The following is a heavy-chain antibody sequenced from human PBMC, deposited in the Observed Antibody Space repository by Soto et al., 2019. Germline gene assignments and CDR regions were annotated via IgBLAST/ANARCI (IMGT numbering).Heavy chain of an antibody. CDR1: GFTFTSYG. J-gene: IGHJ6*02. CDR3: VKGGALHPYYYYCMCV. Sequence: GGSLRLSCAASGFTFTSYGIHWVRQAPGKGLDWVAVISYDGSNQYYADSVKGRFTISRDKSKNTLYLQMNSLRAEDTAVYYCVKGGALHPYYYYCMCVWGQGTTVTVSS. D-gene: IGHD1-26*01. V-gene: IGHV3-30*18. CDR2: ISYDGSNQ.